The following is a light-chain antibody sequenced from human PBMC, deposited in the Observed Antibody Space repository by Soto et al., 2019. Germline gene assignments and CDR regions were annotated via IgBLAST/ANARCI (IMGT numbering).Light chain of an antibody. V-gene: IGLV1-40*01. CDR3: QSYDSSLGF. CDR1: SSNIGAGYD. CDR2: GKN. J-gene: IGLJ1*01. Sequence: HSVLTQPPPGNGVPGQRVTISCTGSSSNIGAGYDVHWYQQLPGTAPQLLIYGKNNRPPGVPDRFSGSKSGTSASRAITGLQAEDEADYYCQSYDSSLGFFGTGTKVTVL.